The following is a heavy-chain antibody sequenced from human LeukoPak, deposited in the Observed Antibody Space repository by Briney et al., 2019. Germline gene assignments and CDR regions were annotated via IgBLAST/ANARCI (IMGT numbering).Heavy chain of an antibody. Sequence: PSETLSLTCAVYGGSFSGYYWSWIRQPPGKGLEWIGEINHSGSTNYNPSLQSRVTISVDTSKNQFSLKLSSVTAADTAVYYCARTHNSSGWPGPFDYWGQGTLVTVSS. J-gene: IGHJ4*02. CDR1: GGSFSGYY. D-gene: IGHD6-19*01. CDR2: INHSGST. V-gene: IGHV4-34*01. CDR3: ARTHNSSGWPGPFDY.